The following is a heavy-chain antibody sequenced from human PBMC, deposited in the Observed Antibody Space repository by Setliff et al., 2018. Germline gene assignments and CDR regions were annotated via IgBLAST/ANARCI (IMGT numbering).Heavy chain of an antibody. CDR1: GFSSSTSW. J-gene: IGHJ3*02. CDR3: ARMGSYYALEI. D-gene: IGHD3-10*01. V-gene: IGHV3-74*01. Sequence: SGGSLRLSCAGSGFSSSTSWIHWVRQAPGKGLVWVSRVSSDGNDSNYAASVKGRFTISRDDAKNTVYLQMNSLRAEDTAICYCARMGSYYALEIWGRGTMVTVSS. CDR2: VSSDGNDS.